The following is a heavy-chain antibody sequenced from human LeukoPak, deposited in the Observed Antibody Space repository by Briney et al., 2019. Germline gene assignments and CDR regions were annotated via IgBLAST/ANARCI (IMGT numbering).Heavy chain of an antibody. Sequence: SVKVSCKASGDSFSNYVISWLRQAPGQGLEWMGGIIPIFGTTHFAQKFQGRVTFTADDSTSTAYMELSSLRFEDTAVYYCARDDPDIVVIPGAADIWGQGTLVTVSS. D-gene: IGHD2-15*01. J-gene: IGHJ3*02. CDR3: ARDDPDIVVIPGAADI. V-gene: IGHV1-69*13. CDR1: GDSFSNYV. CDR2: IIPIFGTT.